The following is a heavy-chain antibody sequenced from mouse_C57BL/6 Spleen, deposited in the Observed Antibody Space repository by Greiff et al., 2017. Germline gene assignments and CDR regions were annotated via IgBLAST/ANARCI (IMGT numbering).Heavy chain of an antibody. D-gene: IGHD2-4*01. CDR2: ILPGSGST. Sequence: VKLQQSGAELMKPGASVKPSCKATGYTFTGYWIEWVKQRPGHGLEWIGEILPGSGSTNYNEKFKGKATFTADTSSYTAYMQLSSRTTEDSAIYYCAREGEYDAGDVDYWGQGTTRTVSS. V-gene: IGHV1-9*01. CDR3: AREGEYDAGDVDY. CDR1: GYTFTGYW. J-gene: IGHJ2*01.